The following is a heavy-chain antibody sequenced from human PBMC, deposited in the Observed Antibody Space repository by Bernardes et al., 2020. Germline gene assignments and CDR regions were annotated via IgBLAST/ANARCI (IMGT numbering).Heavy chain of an antibody. CDR1: GFSLTTSGVG. D-gene: IGHD2-15*01. J-gene: IGHJ2*01. CDR3: VHRLKLVAAVTKGSNSNWYFDV. CDR2: IYWDDDE. V-gene: IGHV2-5*02. Sequence: SGPTLVKPTQTLTLTCTFSGFSLTTSGVGVGWIRQPPGQALEWLALIYWDDDERYSPSLKSRLTITKDTSRNQVVLRMTNMDPIDTATYYCVHRLKLVAAVTKGSNSNWYFDVWGRGTLVTVSS.